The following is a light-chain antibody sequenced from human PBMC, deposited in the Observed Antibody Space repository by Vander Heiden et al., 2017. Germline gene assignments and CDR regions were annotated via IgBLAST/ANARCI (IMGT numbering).Light chain of an antibody. V-gene: IGLV5-45*03. CDR1: SGINGGIYR. CDR2: FKSDSDN. J-gene: IGLJ2*01. Sequence: QAVVTQPSSLSATPGASASLTCTLRSGINGGIYRMYWYQQKPGSPPQYLLRFKSDSDNQRGSGVPSRFTGSKDASANAGILLISGLQSEDEADYYCMIWHNSAVIFGGGTKLTVL. CDR3: MIWHNSAVI.